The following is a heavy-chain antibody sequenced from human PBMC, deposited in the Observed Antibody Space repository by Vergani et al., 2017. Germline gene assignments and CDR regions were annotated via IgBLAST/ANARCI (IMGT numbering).Heavy chain of an antibody. Sequence: EVQLVESGGGLVQPGGSLRLSCAASGFTFSSYSMNWVRQAPGKGLEWVSYLSSSSSTIYYAYSVKGRFTISRDNAKNSLYLQMNSLRAEDTAVYYCARDYYDSITNPFDIWGQGTMVTVSS. J-gene: IGHJ3*02. V-gene: IGHV3-48*01. CDR1: GFTFSSYS. CDR2: LSSSSSTI. CDR3: ARDYYDSITNPFDI. D-gene: IGHD3-22*01.